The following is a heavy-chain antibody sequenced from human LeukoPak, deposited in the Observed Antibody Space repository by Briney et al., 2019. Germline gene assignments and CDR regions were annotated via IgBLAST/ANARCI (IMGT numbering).Heavy chain of an antibody. D-gene: IGHD1-26*01. Sequence: ASVKVSCKASGGTFSSYAISWVRQAPGQGLEWMGGIIPIFGTANYAQKFQGRVTITTHEYTSTAYMELSSLRSEDTAVYYCARGTGGGSGSYYYWGQGTLVTVSS. CDR2: IIPIFGTA. CDR3: ARGTGGGSGSYYY. J-gene: IGHJ4*02. CDR1: GGTFSSYA. V-gene: IGHV1-69*05.